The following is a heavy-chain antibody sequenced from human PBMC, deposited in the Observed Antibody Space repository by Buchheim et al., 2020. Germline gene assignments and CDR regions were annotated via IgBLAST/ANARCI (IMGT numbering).Heavy chain of an antibody. D-gene: IGHD2-8*01. Sequence: EVQLVESGGGLVKPGGSLRLSCAASGFTFSNAWMSWVRQAPGKGLEWVGRIKSKTDGGTTDYAAPVKGRFTISRDDSKNTRYLQMNSLKTEDTAVYYCTTDQSFSWLMDYYYGMDVWGQGTT. CDR2: IKSKTDGGTT. V-gene: IGHV3-15*01. CDR3: TTDQSFSWLMDYYYGMDV. CDR1: GFTFSNAW. J-gene: IGHJ6*02.